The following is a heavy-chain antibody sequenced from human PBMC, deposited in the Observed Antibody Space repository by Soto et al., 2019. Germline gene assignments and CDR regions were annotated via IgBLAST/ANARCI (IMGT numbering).Heavy chain of an antibody. CDR1: GGSFSSYT. CDR2: IIPILGIA. Sequence: TSVKVSCEACGGSFSSYTISWVRQAPGQGLEWMGRIIPILGIANYAQKFQGRVTITADKSTSTAYMELSSLRSEDTAVYYCASRPFTILEQNWFDPWGQGTLVTVSS. V-gene: IGHV1-69*02. D-gene: IGHD3-3*01. J-gene: IGHJ5*02. CDR3: ASRPFTILEQNWFDP.